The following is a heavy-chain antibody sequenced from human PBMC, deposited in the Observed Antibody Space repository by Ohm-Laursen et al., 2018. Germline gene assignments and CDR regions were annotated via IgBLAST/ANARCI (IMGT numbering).Heavy chain of an antibody. CDR2: INHRGNT. J-gene: IGHJ4*02. V-gene: IGHV4-34*01. Sequence: TLSLTCALYSGSFGPYYWSWIRQPPGKGLDWIGEINHRGNTNYSPSLKSRVTMSVDPSRNHFSLELTSVTAADTAVYYCARWGANTYFDYWGQGTLVTVSS. CDR3: ARWGANTYFDY. D-gene: IGHD3-16*01. CDR1: SGSFGPYY.